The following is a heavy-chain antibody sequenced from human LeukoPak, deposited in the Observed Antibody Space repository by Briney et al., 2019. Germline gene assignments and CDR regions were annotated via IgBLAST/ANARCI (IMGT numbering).Heavy chain of an antibody. J-gene: IGHJ6*03. D-gene: IGHD1-26*01. Sequence: GGSLRLSCAASGFTFSSYSMNWVRQAPGKGLEWVSHISSSSSSTIYYADSVKGRFTISRDNAKNSLYLQMNSLRAEDTAVYYCARDQGGSYYYYYYYMDVWGKGTTVTVSS. CDR3: ARDQGGSYYYYYYYMDV. CDR1: GFTFSSYS. V-gene: IGHV3-48*01. CDR2: ISSSSSSTI.